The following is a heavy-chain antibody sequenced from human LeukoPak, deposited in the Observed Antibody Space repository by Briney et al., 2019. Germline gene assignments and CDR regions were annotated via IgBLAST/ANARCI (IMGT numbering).Heavy chain of an antibody. CDR1: GFTFSSYA. J-gene: IGHJ4*02. D-gene: IGHD6-13*01. CDR3: ARPSTSGIAAAGLKY. CDR2: ISGSGGST. Sequence: GGSLRLSCAASGFTFSSYAMGWVRQAPGKGLEWVSGISGSGGSTYYADSVKGRFTISRDNSKNTLYLQMNSLRAEDTAVYYCARPSTSGIAAAGLKYWGQGTLVTVSS. V-gene: IGHV3-23*01.